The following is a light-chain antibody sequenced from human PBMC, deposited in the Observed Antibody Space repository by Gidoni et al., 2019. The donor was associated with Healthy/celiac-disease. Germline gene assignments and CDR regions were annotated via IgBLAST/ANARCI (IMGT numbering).Light chain of an antibody. CDR2: QDS. CDR1: KLGDKY. J-gene: IGLJ1*01. V-gene: IGLV3-1*01. Sequence: SYELTQPPSVSVSPGQTASITCSGDKLGDKYACWYQQKPGQSPVLVIYQDSKRPSGTPERFSGSNSGNTATLTISGTQAMDEADYYCQAWDSSTEVFGTGTKVT. CDR3: QAWDSSTEV.